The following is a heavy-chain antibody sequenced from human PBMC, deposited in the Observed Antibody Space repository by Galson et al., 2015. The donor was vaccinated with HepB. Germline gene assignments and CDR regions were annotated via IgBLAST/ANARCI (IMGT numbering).Heavy chain of an antibody. Sequence: SVKVSCKASGYTFNDYGISWVRQAPGQGLEWMGWISTYNGNTNYAQKLQGRVTMTTDTSTSTANMELRSLRSDDTAVYYCARDHHYYDSSGYYCDYWGQGTLVTVSS. J-gene: IGHJ4*02. CDR1: GYTFNDYG. D-gene: IGHD3-22*01. CDR3: ARDHHYYDSSGYYCDY. CDR2: ISTYNGNT. V-gene: IGHV1-18*01.